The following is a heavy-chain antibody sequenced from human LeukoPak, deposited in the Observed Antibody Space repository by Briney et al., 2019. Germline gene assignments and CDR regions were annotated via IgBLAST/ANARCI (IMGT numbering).Heavy chain of an antibody. CDR2: INWNGGST. CDR3: ARAQGPIVGATLDY. Sequence: AGSLRLSCAASGFTFDDYGMSWVRQAPGKGLEWVSGINWNGGSTGYADSVKGRFTISRDNAKNSLYLQMNSLRAEDTALYYCARAQGPIVGATLDYWGQGTLVTVSS. D-gene: IGHD1-26*01. CDR1: GFTFDDYG. V-gene: IGHV3-20*04. J-gene: IGHJ4*02.